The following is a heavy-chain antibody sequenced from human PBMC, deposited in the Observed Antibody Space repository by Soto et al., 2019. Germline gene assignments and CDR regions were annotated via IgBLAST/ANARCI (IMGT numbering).Heavy chain of an antibody. CDR1: GGSVSSYY. D-gene: IGHD3-22*01. CDR2: IDDSGST. J-gene: IGHJ4*02. Sequence: QVQLQESGPGLVKPSETLSLTCTVSGGSVSSYYWSWFRQPPGKGLDWIGYIDDSGSTSYTPSLKSRVSISIDTSTKQLSLRLTSVTAADTAVYSCARLGDYYQAFDYWGRGTLVTVSS. CDR3: ARLGDYYQAFDY. V-gene: IGHV4-59*08.